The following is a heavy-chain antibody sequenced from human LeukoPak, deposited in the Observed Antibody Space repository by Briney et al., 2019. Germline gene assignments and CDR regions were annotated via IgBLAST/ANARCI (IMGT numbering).Heavy chain of an antibody. CDR2: IYTSGST. V-gene: IGHV4-4*07. Sequence: SETLSLTYTVTGGSIGSYNWSCSRPPAGPGLDWIGRIYTSGSTNYNASLKSRVSMSVDTSKNQFSLKLSSVTAADTAVFYCARENSGSYREFDYWGQGTLVTVSS. J-gene: IGHJ4*02. CDR1: GGSIGSYN. D-gene: IGHD1-26*01. CDR3: ARENSGSYREFDY.